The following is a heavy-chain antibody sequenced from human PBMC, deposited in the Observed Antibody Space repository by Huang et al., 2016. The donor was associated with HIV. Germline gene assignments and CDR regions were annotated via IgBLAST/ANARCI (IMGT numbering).Heavy chain of an antibody. Sequence: QVQLQESGPGLVKPSQTLSLTCTVSGGSISSGSYYWSWIRQPAGKGRAWIGHIYTSGSTTYTPSLKSRVTISVDTSKNEFSLKVNSVTAADTAVYYCARDPYSITWCRPFDIWGQGTLVTVSS. D-gene: IGHD6-13*01. V-gene: IGHV4-61*09. J-gene: IGHJ3*02. CDR2: IYTSGST. CDR1: GGSISSGSYY. CDR3: ARDPYSITWCRPFDI.